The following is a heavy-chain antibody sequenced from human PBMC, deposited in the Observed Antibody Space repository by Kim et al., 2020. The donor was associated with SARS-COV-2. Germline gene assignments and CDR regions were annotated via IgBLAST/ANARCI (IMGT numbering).Heavy chain of an antibody. Sequence: ASVKVSCKASGYTLITYDISWVRQAPGQGLEWMGKISVYNGDTNYAQELQGRVTMTTDTSTNTAYMELRSLTLDDTAVYYCARDQGSRTSLDYWGQGTLVTVSS. CDR1: GYTLITYD. V-gene: IGHV1-18*01. D-gene: IGHD2-2*01. J-gene: IGHJ4*02. CDR2: ISVYNGDT. CDR3: ARDQGSRTSLDY.